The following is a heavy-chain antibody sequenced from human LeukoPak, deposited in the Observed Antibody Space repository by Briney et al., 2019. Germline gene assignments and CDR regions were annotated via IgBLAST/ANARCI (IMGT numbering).Heavy chain of an antibody. J-gene: IGHJ4*02. Sequence: GGSLRLSCAASGFTFSSYGMHWVRQAPGQGLEWVAFIRYSGSNKYYTDSVKGRFTISRDNSKNTLYLQMNSLRAEDTAVYYCARDNGIVAPSIPLDYWGQGTLVTVSS. CDR1: GFTFSSYG. CDR3: ARDNGIVAPSIPLDY. D-gene: IGHD5-12*01. V-gene: IGHV3-30*02. CDR2: IRYSGSNK.